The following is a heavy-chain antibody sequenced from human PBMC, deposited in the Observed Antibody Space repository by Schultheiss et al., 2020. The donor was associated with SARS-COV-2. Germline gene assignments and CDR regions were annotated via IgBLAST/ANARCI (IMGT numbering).Heavy chain of an antibody. CDR3: ARYIISFGGILVSGFDY. J-gene: IGHJ4*02. V-gene: IGHV3-11*06. D-gene: IGHD3-16*02. CDR2: ISGSGDYT. Sequence: GGSLRLSCGASGFSFSDHYMTWIRQTPGKGVEWVSYISGSGDYTNYADSVKGRFTISRDNAKNSLFLQMNSLRAEDTAVYYCARYIISFGGILVSGFDYWGQGTLVTVSS. CDR1: GFSFSDHY.